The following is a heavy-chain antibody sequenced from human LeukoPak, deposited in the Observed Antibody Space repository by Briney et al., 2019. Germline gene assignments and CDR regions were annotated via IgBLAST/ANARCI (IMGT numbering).Heavy chain of an antibody. V-gene: IGHV1-2*02. Sequence: ASVKVSCKASDYTFTTYGISWVRQAPGQGLEWMGWINPNSGGTNYAQKFQGRVTMTRDTSISTAYMELSRLRSDDTAVYYCARDRDSSSWFDAFDIWGQGTMVTVSS. J-gene: IGHJ3*02. CDR1: DYTFTTYG. D-gene: IGHD6-13*01. CDR3: ARDRDSSSWFDAFDI. CDR2: INPNSGGT.